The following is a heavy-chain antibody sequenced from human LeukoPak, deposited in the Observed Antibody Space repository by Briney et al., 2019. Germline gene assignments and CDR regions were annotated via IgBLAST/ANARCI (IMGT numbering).Heavy chain of an antibody. CDR3: ARHIVATITFFQAYFDY. Sequence: PGGSLRLSCAASGFTFSSYAMSWVRQAPGKGLEWVSAISGSGGSTYYADSVKGRFTISRDNSKNTLYLQMNSLRAEDTAVYYCARHIVATITFFQAYFDYWGQGTLVTVSS. V-gene: IGHV3-23*01. J-gene: IGHJ4*02. CDR2: ISGSGGST. D-gene: IGHD5-12*01. CDR1: GFTFSSYA.